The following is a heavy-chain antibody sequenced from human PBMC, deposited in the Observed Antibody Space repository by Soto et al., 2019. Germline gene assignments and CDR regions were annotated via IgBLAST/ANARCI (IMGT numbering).Heavy chain of an antibody. J-gene: IGHJ3*02. Sequence: ASVKVSCKASGYTFTSYYINWVRQAPGQGLEWMGWINPNSGGTNYAQKFQGWVTMTRDTSISTAYMELSRLRSDDTAVYYCARGPEKNDAFDIWGQGTMVTVSS. V-gene: IGHV1-2*04. CDR3: ARGPEKNDAFDI. CDR1: GYTFTSYY. CDR2: INPNSGGT.